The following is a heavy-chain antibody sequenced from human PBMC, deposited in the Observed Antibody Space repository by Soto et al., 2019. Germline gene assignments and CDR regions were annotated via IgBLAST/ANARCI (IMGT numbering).Heavy chain of an antibody. J-gene: IGHJ3*02. CDR2: ISRSSNYI. CDR1: GFNLMSYS. D-gene: IGHD3-3*01. Sequence: EVQLVESGGGLVKPGESLRLSCAASGFNLMSYSMNWVRQAPGKGLEWLSSISRSSNYIYYADSVKGRFTNSRDNAKNSLFLQMNSLRAEDTAVYYCARRLNDFWSSYYAFDIWGQGTMVTVSS. V-gene: IGHV3-21*01. CDR3: ARRLNDFWSSYYAFDI.